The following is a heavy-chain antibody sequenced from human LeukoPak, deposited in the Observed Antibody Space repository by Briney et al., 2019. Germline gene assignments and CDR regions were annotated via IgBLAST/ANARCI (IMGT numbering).Heavy chain of an antibody. CDR2: INPNSGNT. J-gene: IGHJ4*02. D-gene: IGHD3-10*01. CDR1: GYTFTSYD. Sequence: ASVKVSCKASGYTFTSYDINWGRQATGQGLEWMGWINPNSGNTGYAQKFQGRVTMTRNTSISTAYMELSSLRSEDTAVYYCARRLSGSGSPITYWGQGTLVTVSS. CDR3: ARRLSGSGSPITY. V-gene: IGHV1-8*01.